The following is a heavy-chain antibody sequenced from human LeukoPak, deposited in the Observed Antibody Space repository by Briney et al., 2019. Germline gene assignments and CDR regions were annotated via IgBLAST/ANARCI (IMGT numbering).Heavy chain of an antibody. CDR3: ARLRFLEWLLSGPHPNYFDY. Sequence: GGSLRLSCAASGFSFSTYWMTWVRQAPGKGLEWLSYISSTSNAIYYADSVKGRFTISRDNANNSLYLQMNSLTAEDTAVYFCARLRFLEWLLSGPHPNYFDYWGQGTLVTVSS. CDR2: ISSTSNAI. CDR1: GFSFSTYW. V-gene: IGHV3-48*04. D-gene: IGHD3-3*01. J-gene: IGHJ4*02.